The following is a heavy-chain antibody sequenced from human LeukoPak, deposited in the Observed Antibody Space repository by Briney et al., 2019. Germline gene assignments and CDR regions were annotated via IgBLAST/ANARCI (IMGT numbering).Heavy chain of an antibody. V-gene: IGHV3-30*04. J-gene: IGHJ4*02. CDR3: ARMGIAVAGVFDY. CDR2: ISYDGSNK. Sequence: GRSLRLSCAASGFTFSSYAMHWVRQAPGKGLEWVAVISYDGSNKYYADSVKGRFTISRDNSKNTLYPQMNSLRAEDTAVYYCARMGIAVAGVFDYWGQGTLVTVSS. D-gene: IGHD6-19*01. CDR1: GFTFSSYA.